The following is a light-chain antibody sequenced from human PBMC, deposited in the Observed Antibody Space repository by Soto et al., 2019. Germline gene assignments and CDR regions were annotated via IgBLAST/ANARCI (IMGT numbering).Light chain of an antibody. Sequence: EIVLTQSPGTLSLSPGERATLSCRASQSVSSTYLAWYQQKPGQAPRLLIYGASSRATGVPDRFSGSGSGTVFTLTISRLEPEDFAVYYCQQHGSSITFGQGTRLEIK. CDR2: GAS. CDR1: QSVSSTY. V-gene: IGKV3-20*01. J-gene: IGKJ5*01. CDR3: QQHGSSIT.